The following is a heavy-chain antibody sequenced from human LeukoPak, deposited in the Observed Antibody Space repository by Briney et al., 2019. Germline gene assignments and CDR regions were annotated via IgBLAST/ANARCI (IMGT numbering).Heavy chain of an antibody. CDR2: VNPNSGGT. J-gene: IGHJ4*02. D-gene: IGHD7-27*01. CDR1: GYTFTGYY. CDR3: ARGAWGSGHGY. V-gene: IGHV1-2*02. Sequence: ASVKVSCKASGYTFTGYYMHWVRQAPGQRLEWVGWVNPNSGGTNFAQNFQGRVTMTRDTSISTAYMELSSLRSDDTAVYYCARGAWGSGHGYWGQGTLVTVSS.